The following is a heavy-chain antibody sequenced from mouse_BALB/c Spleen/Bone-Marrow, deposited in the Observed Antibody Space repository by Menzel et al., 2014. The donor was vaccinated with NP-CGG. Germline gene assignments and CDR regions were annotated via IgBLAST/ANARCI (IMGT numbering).Heavy chain of an antibody. J-gene: IGHJ4*01. D-gene: IGHD2-2*01. CDR3: ARQRGYAHAMDY. V-gene: IGHV5-12-1*01. CDR2: ISSGGSNT. CDR1: GFAFSGYD. Sequence: EVQLVESGGGLVKPGGSLKLSCAASGFAFSGYDMSWVRQTPEKRLEWVAYISSGGSNTYYPDTVKGRFTISRDNAKNTLYLQMNSLKSEDTAMYYCARQRGYAHAMDYWGQGTSVTVSS.